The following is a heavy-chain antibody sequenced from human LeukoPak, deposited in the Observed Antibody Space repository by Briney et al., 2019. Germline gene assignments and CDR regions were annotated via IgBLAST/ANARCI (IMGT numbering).Heavy chain of an antibody. D-gene: IGHD5-24*01. J-gene: IGHJ4*02. CDR3: ARRRGDGYNSPFDY. CDR2: IYPGDSDT. Sequence: GESLKISCKGSGYSFNNYWIGWVRQMPGKGLEWMGNIYPGDSDTRYSPSFQGQVTISADKSISTAYLQWSSLKPSDTAMYYCARRRGDGYNSPFDYWGQGTLVTVSS. V-gene: IGHV5-51*01. CDR1: GYSFNNYW.